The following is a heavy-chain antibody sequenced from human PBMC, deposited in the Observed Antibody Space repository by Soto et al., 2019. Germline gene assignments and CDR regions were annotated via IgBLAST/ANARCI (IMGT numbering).Heavy chain of an antibody. V-gene: IGHV1-18*01. Sequence: ASVKVSCKASGYTFTSYGISWVRQAPGQGLEWKGWISAYNGNTNYAQKLQGRVTMTTDTSTSTAYMELRSLRSDDTAVYYCARRGSSRQIYHYGMDVWGQGTTVTVSS. D-gene: IGHD6-13*01. CDR3: ARRGSSRQIYHYGMDV. CDR2: ISAYNGNT. J-gene: IGHJ6*02. CDR1: GYTFTSYG.